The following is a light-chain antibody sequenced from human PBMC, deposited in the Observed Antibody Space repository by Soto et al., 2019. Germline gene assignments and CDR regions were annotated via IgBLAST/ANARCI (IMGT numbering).Light chain of an antibody. CDR1: SSDGGNYRY. J-gene: IGLJ1*01. Sequence: QSVLTQPASVSGSPGQSITISCTGTSSDGGNYRYVSWYQQDPGKAPKLMIYEVSTRPSGVSNRFSGSKAGKTGSLTIAGLQAEDETDYYCFSYTSSGTYVFGTGTKVTVL. CDR2: EVS. CDR3: FSYTSSGTYV. V-gene: IGLV2-14*01.